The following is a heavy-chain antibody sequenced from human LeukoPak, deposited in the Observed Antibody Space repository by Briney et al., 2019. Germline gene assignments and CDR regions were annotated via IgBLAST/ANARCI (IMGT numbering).Heavy chain of an antibody. J-gene: IGHJ4*02. V-gene: IGHV4-30-2*01. CDR1: GGSIRGGGYY. CDR2: IYHSGST. D-gene: IGHD1-26*01. CDR3: AREGGPLGSYLEYYFDY. Sequence: SETLSLTCTVSGGSIRGGGYYWSWIRQPPGKGLEWIGYIYHSGSTYYNPSLKSRVTISVDRSKNQFSLKLSSVTAADTAVYYCAREGGPLGSYLEYYFDYWGQGTLVTVSS.